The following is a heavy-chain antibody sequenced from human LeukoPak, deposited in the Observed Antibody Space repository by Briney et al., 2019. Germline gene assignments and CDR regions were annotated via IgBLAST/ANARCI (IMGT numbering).Heavy chain of an antibody. CDR2: ISAYNGNT. Sequence: ASVKVSCKASGYTFTSYGISWVRQAPGQGLEWMGWISAYNGNTDYAQKLQGRVTMTTDTSTSTAYMELSSLRSEDTAVYYCARSYSSYHSGYYFDYWGQGTLVTVSS. CDR1: GYTFTSYG. V-gene: IGHV1-18*01. CDR3: ARSYSSYHSGYYFDY. J-gene: IGHJ4*02. D-gene: IGHD6-6*01.